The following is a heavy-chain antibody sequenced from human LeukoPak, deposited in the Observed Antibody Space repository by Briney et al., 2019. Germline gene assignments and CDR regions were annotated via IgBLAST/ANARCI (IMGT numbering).Heavy chain of an antibody. CDR3: ARVGKAARSEWFDP. Sequence: GFLRLSCAPSGFTFIIYAMTWVRQARGKGLEWVSAISGGGATYYADSVKGRFTISRDNSKNTLYLQMNSLRANDTALYYCARVGKAARSEWFDPWGQGTLVTVSS. D-gene: IGHD6-6*01. CDR2: ISGGGAT. V-gene: IGHV3-23*01. CDR1: GFTFIIYA. J-gene: IGHJ5*02.